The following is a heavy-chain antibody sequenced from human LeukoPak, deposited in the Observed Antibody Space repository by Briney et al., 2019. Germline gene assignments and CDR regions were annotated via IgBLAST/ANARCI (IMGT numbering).Heavy chain of an antibody. D-gene: IGHD3-3*01. CDR2: INHSGST. J-gene: IGHJ4*02. V-gene: IGHV4-34*01. CDR1: GGSFSGYY. Sequence: SETLSLTCAVYGGSFSGYYWSWIRQPPGKGLEWIGEINHSGSTNYNPSLKSRVTISVGTSKNQFSLKLSSVTAADTAVYYCARLFKIFGVVTPFDYWGQGTLVTVSS. CDR3: ARLFKIFGVVTPFDY.